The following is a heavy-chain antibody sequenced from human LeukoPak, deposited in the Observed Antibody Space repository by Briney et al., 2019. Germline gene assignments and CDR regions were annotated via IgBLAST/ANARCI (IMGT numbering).Heavy chain of an antibody. CDR3: ARYGNVPSAHFDY. CDR1: GGSISSSSYY. V-gene: IGHV4-61*02. J-gene: IGHJ4*02. CDR2: IHTSGST. Sequence: PSETLSLTCTVSGGSISSSSYYWSWIRQPAGKGLEWIGRIHTSGSTSYIPSLESRVTISVDTSKNQFSLKLTSATAADTAVYFCARYGNVPSAHFDYWGQGTLVTVSS. D-gene: IGHD2-2*01.